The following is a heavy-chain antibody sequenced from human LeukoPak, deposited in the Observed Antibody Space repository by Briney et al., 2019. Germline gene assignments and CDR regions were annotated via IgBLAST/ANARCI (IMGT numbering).Heavy chain of an antibody. Sequence: ASVKVSCKASGYTFTSYAFSWVRQAPGQGLEWMGWINTYNGNTDCAQKLQGRVTMTTDTSTSTAYVELRSLRSDDTAVYYCARHSSHSHFDYWGQGTLVTVSS. CDR2: INTYNGNT. V-gene: IGHV1-18*01. J-gene: IGHJ4*02. CDR1: GYTFTSYA. D-gene: IGHD3-22*01. CDR3: ARHSSHSHFDY.